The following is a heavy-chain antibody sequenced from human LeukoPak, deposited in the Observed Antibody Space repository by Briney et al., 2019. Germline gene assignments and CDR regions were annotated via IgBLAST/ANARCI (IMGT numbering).Heavy chain of an antibody. CDR2: INPSGGST. CDR1: GYTFTSYY. Sequence: ASVKVSCKASGYTFTSYYMHWMRQAPGQGLEWMGIINPSGGSTSYAQKFQGRVTMTRDTSTSTVYMELSSLRFEDTAVYYCARDRAYYDSSGYYDYWGQGTLVTVSS. CDR3: ARDRAYYDSSGYYDY. V-gene: IGHV1-46*03. D-gene: IGHD3-22*01. J-gene: IGHJ4*02.